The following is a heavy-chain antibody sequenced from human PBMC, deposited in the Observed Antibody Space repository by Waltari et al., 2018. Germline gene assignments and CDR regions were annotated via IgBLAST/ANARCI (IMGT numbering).Heavy chain of an antibody. V-gene: IGHV4-39*01. CDR2: IYYSGST. Sequence: QLQLQESGPGLVKPSETLSLTCTVSGGSISSISYYWGWIRQPPGKGLEWIGSIYYSGSTYYNPSLKSRVTISVDTSKNQFSLKLSSVTAADTAVYYCAGTYYYDSSGYRADYFDYWGQGTLVTVSS. J-gene: IGHJ4*02. D-gene: IGHD3-22*01. CDR1: GGSISSISYY. CDR3: AGTYYYDSSGYRADYFDY.